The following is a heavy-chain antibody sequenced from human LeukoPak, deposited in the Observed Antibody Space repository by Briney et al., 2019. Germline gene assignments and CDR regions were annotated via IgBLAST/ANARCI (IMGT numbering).Heavy chain of an antibody. CDR3: AREGEGNYYYYYYMDV. CDR2: MNPNSGNT. D-gene: IGHD3-10*01. J-gene: IGHJ6*03. V-gene: IGHV1-8*01. Sequence: ASVKVSCKASGYTFTSYDINWVRQATGQGLEWMGWMNPNSGNTGYAQKFQGRVTMTRNTSISTAYMELSSLRSEDTAVYYCAREGEGNYYYYYYMDVWAKGPRSPSP. CDR1: GYTFTSYD.